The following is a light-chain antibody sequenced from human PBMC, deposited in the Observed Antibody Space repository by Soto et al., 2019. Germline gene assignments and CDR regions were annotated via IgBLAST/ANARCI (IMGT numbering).Light chain of an antibody. J-gene: IGLJ2*01. Sequence: QSALTQPASVSGSPGQSITISCTGTSSDVGGYNLVSWYQQLPGKAPKLMIYEGSKRPSGVSDRFSGSKSGNTASLTISGLQADDEADYYCSSYADSGTSVLFGGGTKLTVL. CDR2: EGS. CDR1: SSDVGGYNL. CDR3: SSYADSGTSVL. V-gene: IGLV2-23*01.